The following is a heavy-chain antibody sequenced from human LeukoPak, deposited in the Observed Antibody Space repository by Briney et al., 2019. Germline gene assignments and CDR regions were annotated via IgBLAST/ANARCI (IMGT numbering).Heavy chain of an antibody. D-gene: IGHD5-12*01. V-gene: IGHV4-38-2*02. CDR3: ARGSHVDIVATIQAVAGINWFDP. CDR2: SGST. CDR1: GYSISSGYY. Sequence: SETLSLTCTVSGYSISSGYYWGWIRQPPGKGLEWIGSGSTYYNPSLKSRVTISVGTSKNQFSLKLSSVTAADTAVYYCARGSHVDIVATIQAVAGINWFDPWGQGTLVTVSS. J-gene: IGHJ5*02.